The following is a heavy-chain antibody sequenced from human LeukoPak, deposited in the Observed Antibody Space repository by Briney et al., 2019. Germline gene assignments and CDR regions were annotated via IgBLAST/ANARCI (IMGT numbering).Heavy chain of an antibody. CDR3: ARFNSGCSEASCYVHY. V-gene: IGHV4-59*11. J-gene: IGHJ4*02. CDR1: GGSMNDHY. CDR2: IYSSGTT. D-gene: IGHD2-2*01. Sequence: SVTLSLTCTVSGGSMNDHYWTWIRQPPEKGLELIGHIYSSGTTAYTPSLKSRVTMSIDTSRNQFSLNVFSVTAADSAVYYCARFNSGCSEASCYVHYWGQGILVIVSS.